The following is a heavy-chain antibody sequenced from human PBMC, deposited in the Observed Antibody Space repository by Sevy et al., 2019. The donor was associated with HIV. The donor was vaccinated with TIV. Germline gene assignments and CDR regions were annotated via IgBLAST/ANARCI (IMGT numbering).Heavy chain of an antibody. V-gene: IGHV3-23*01. D-gene: IGHD3-22*01. J-gene: IGHJ3*02. CDR1: GFTVSSNY. Sequence: GGSLRLSCAASGFTVSSNYMSWVRQAPGKGLEWVSAISGSGGSTYYADSVKGRFTISRDNSKNTLYLQMNGLRAEDTAVYYCAKDLYYYDSSGYYEPRIIGRTDAFDIWGQGTMVTVSS. CDR2: ISGSGGST. CDR3: AKDLYYYDSSGYYEPRIIGRTDAFDI.